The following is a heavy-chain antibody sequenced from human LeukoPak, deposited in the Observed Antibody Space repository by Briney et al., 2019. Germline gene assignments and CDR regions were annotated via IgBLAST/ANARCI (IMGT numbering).Heavy chain of an antibody. Sequence: SVTVSCTASGGIFSSYAISWVRQAPGQGLEWMGGIIPIFGTANYAQKFQGRVTITADESTSTAYMELSSLRSEDTAVYYCATCARNFYCYRFDYWGQGTLVTVSS. D-gene: IGHD2-2*02. V-gene: IGHV1-69*13. CDR2: IIPIFGTA. CDR1: GGIFSSYA. J-gene: IGHJ4*02. CDR3: ATCARNFYCYRFDY.